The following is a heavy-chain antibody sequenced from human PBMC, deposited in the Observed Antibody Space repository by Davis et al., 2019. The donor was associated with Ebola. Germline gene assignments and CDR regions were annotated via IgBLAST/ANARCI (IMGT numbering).Heavy chain of an antibody. V-gene: IGHV1-18*01. CDR2: ISAYNGNT. CDR3: ARRGYSNYRYYGMDV. D-gene: IGHD4-11*01. CDR1: GYTFTSYG. Sequence: ASVKVSCKASGYTFTSYGISWVRQAPGQGLEWMGWISAYNGNTNYAQKLQGRVTMTTDTSTSTAYMELRSLRSDDTAVYYCARRGYSNYRYYGMDVWGQGTTVTVSS. J-gene: IGHJ6*02.